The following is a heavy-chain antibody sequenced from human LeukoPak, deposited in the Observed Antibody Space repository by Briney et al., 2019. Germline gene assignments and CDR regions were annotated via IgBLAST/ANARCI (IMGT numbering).Heavy chain of an antibody. Sequence: SVKVSCKASGGTFSSYAISWVRQAPGQGFEWMGGIIPISGTSNYAQKFQGRVTMTADESTSTAYMELSSLRSEDTAVYYCARVFGTRDGYNWGQGDYWGQETLVTVSS. V-gene: IGHV1-69*01. CDR2: IIPISGTS. CDR3: ARVFGTRDGYNWGQGDY. CDR1: GGTFSSYA. J-gene: IGHJ4*02. D-gene: IGHD5-24*01.